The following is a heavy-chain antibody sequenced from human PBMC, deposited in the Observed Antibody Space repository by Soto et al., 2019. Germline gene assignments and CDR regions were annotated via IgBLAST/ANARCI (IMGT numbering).Heavy chain of an antibody. J-gene: IGHJ6*02. Sequence: GGSLRLSCAASGFTFSSYAMSWVRQAPGKGLEWVSAISGSGGSTYYADSVKGRFTISRDNSKNTLYLQMNSLRAEDPAVYYCAKVGRDILVEPPVKAVDESYGMDGWGRGTKDTV. V-gene: IGHV3-23*01. CDR2: ISGSGGST. D-gene: IGHD2-2*01. CDR3: AKVGRDILVEPPVKAVDESYGMDG. CDR1: GFTFSSYA.